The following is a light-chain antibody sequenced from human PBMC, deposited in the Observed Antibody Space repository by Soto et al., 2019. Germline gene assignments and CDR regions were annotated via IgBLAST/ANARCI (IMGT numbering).Light chain of an antibody. Sequence: QSALTQPASVSGSPGQSITISCTGTSSDVGGHNYVSWYQQYPGNAPKNIIFEVTKRPSGVSNRFSASKSGNTASLTISGLRAEDDADYYCSSYATGNSVVFGGGTQLTVL. CDR3: SSYATGNSVV. J-gene: IGLJ7*01. CDR1: SSDVGGHNY. V-gene: IGLV2-14*01. CDR2: EVT.